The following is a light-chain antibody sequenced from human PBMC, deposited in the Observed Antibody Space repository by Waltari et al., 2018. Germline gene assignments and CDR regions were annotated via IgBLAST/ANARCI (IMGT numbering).Light chain of an antibody. CDR3: QSYDSSVSAWV. Sequence: QSVLTQPPSVSGAPGQSITISCPGSSSNIGAGYDVHWYQHLPGTAPKLLIYGHNNRPSGVPDRFSGSKSGTSASLAITGLQAEDEADYYCQSYDSSVSAWVFGGGTKLTVV. V-gene: IGLV1-40*01. J-gene: IGLJ3*02. CDR2: GHN. CDR1: SSNIGAGYD.